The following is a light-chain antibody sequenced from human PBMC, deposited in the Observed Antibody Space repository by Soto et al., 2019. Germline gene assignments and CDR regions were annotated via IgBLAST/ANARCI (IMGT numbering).Light chain of an antibody. CDR2: EDN. J-gene: IGLJ2*01. CDR1: SGSIASNY. CDR3: QSYDNSNVV. Sequence: NFMLTQPHSVSASPGKTVTISCTGSSGSIASNYVQWYQQRPGSAPTTVIYEDNQRPSGVPDRFSGSIDSSSNSASLTISGLKTDDEADYYCQSYDNSNVVFGGGTKLTVL. V-gene: IGLV6-57*02.